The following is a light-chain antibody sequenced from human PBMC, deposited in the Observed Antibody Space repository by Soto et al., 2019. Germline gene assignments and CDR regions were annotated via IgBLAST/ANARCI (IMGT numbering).Light chain of an antibody. CDR3: QSYDSSLSAVV. CDR2: GNS. CDR1: SSNIGAGYD. Sequence: QSVLTQPPSVSGAPGQRVTISCTGSSSNIGAGYDVHWYQQLPGTVPKVLIYGNSNRPSGVPDRFFGSKSGTSASLAITGLQAEDEADYYCQSYDSSLSAVVFGGGTKLTVL. J-gene: IGLJ2*01. V-gene: IGLV1-40*01.